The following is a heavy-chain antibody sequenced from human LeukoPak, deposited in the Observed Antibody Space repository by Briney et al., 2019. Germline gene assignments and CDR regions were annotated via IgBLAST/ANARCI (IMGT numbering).Heavy chain of an antibody. CDR2: ISGYDGNT. Sequence: ASVKVSCKACGYTFTTYGISWVRQAPGLGLEWMGWISGYDGNTKYAQKLQGRVTMTTDTSTSTAYMELRSLRSDDTAVYYCARDCSTSCYWFDPWGQGTLVTVAS. J-gene: IGHJ5*02. D-gene: IGHD2-2*01. CDR1: GYTFTTYG. V-gene: IGHV1-18*01. CDR3: ARDCSTSCYWFDP.